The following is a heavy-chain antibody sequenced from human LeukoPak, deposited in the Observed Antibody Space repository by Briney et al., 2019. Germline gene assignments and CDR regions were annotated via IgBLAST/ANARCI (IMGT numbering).Heavy chain of an antibody. CDR1: GYTFTSYG. Sequence: GASVKVSCKASGYTFTSYGISWVRQAPGQGLEWMGWISAYNGNTNYAQKLQGRVTMTTDTSTSTAYMELRSLRSDDTAVYYCARVSRVGTTYHTFDIWGQGTMVTVSS. CDR2: ISAYNGNT. CDR3: ARVSRVGTTYHTFDI. D-gene: IGHD1-26*01. J-gene: IGHJ3*02. V-gene: IGHV1-18*01.